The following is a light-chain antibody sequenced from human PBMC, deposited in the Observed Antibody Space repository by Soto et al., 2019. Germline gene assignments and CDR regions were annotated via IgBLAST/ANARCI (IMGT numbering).Light chain of an antibody. Sequence: EIVMTQSPATLSVSPGERATLSCRASQSVSSNLAWYQQKPGQAPRLLIYDASTRATGIPARISGSGSGTEFTLTISSLQSEDFAVYYCQQYNNWRTFGQGTE. CDR3: QQYNNWRT. CDR2: DAS. J-gene: IGKJ1*01. V-gene: IGKV3-15*01. CDR1: QSVSSN.